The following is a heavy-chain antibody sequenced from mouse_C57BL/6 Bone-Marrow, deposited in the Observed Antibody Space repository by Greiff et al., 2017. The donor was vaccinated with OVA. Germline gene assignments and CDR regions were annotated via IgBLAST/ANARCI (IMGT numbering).Heavy chain of an antibody. CDR1: GFTFSDYG. CDR3: ANLIDY. CDR2: ISSGGSTI. V-gene: IGHV5-17*01. J-gene: IGHJ2*01. Sequence: EVKVVESGGGLVKPGGSLKLSCAASGFTFSDYGMHWVRQAPEKGLEWVAYISSGGSTIYYADTVKGRFTISRDNAKNTLFLQMTSLRSEDTAMYYCANLIDYWGQGTTLTVSS.